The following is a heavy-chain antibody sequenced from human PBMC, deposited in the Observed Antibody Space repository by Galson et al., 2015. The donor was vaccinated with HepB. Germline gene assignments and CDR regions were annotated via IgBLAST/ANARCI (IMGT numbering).Heavy chain of an antibody. J-gene: IGHJ4*02. CDR3: ARAGSYCGGDCYSFDY. Sequence: SLRLSCAASGFTVNMNYMTWVRQAPGKGLEWVSVIYTGGSTFYADSVKGRFIMSRDNSKNTLFLQMNSLRVEDTAVYYCARAGSYCGGDCYSFDYWGQGTLVTVSS. CDR1: GFTVNMNY. V-gene: IGHV3-53*01. CDR2: IYTGGST. D-gene: IGHD2-21*02.